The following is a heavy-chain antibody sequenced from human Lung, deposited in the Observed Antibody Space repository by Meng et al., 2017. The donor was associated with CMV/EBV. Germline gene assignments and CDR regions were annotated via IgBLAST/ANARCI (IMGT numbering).Heavy chain of an antibody. J-gene: IGHJ4*02. V-gene: IGHV3-9*01. Sequence: GGSLRLXCVASGFTFDNYAMHWVRQAPGKGLEWVSGISWNSDTIDYAASVRGRFTVSRDNAKHSLYLQVNSLRIEDTALYYCAKDSSAWYGGIDFDYWAQGAXVTVSS. CDR2: ISWNSDTI. D-gene: IGHD6-19*01. CDR1: GFTFDNYA. CDR3: AKDSSAWYGGIDFDY.